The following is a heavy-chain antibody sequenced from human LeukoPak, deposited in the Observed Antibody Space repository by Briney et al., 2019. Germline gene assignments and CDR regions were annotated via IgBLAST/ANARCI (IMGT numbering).Heavy chain of an antibody. V-gene: IGHV3-7*01. D-gene: IGHD3-16*01. J-gene: IGHJ6*02. CDR1: GFTFSSYA. CDR2: MNRDGSEK. Sequence: GGSLRLSCAASGFTFSSYAMSWVRQAPGKGLEWVANMNRDGSEKNYVDSMKGRITISRDNAKNSLYLQMNSLGVEDTAVYYCARDGGIIRFGGQDVWGQGTTVTVS. CDR3: ARDGGIIRFGGQDV.